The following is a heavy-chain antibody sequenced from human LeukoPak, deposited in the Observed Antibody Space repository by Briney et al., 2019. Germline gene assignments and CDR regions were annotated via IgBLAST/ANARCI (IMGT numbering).Heavy chain of an antibody. J-gene: IGHJ6*03. CDR1: GGSLRISSYY. V-gene: IGHV4-39*01. Sequence: SETLSLTCTLSGGSLRISSYYGGWVRQPPGKGLEWIGSIYYSGSTYYHPPLKGQATISVDTSKNRFFLKRSSVTAADTAVFYCEALPHIYYDYHIDVWGKGNAVTVSS. CDR2: IYYSGST. CDR3: EALPHIYYDYHIDV.